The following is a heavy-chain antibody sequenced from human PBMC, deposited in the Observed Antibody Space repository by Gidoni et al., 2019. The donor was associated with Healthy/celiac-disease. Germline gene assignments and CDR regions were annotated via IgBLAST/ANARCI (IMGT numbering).Heavy chain of an antibody. J-gene: IGHJ4*02. D-gene: IGHD3-10*01. V-gene: IGHV4-39*01. Sequence: QLQLQESGPGLVKPSETLSLTCPVSGGSISSSSYYWGWIRQPPGKGQEWIGRIYYSGSTYYNPSLKSRVTISVDTSKNQFSLKLSSVTAADTAVYYCASLSMVRGVTPHFDYWGQGTLVTVSS. CDR2: IYYSGST. CDR1: GGSISSSSYY. CDR3: ASLSMVRGVTPHFDY.